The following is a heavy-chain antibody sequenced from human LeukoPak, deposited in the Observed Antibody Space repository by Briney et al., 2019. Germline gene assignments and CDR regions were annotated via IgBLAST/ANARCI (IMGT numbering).Heavy chain of an antibody. D-gene: IGHD1-14*01. CDR2: INHSGST. Sequence: SETLSLTCAVYGGSFSGYYWSWIRQPPGKGLEWIGEINHSGSTNYNPSLKSRVTISVDTAKGQFSLKMISLSAADTAVYYCARGANHPFDPWGQGTLVTVSS. J-gene: IGHJ5*01. V-gene: IGHV4-34*01. CDR3: ARGANHPFDP. CDR1: GGSFSGYY.